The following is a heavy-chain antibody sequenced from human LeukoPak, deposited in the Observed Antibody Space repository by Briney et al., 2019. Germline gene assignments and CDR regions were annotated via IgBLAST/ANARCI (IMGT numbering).Heavy chain of an antibody. CDR2: IYHSGST. J-gene: IGHJ4*02. Sequence: PSETLSLTCAVSGGSISSSNWWSWVRQPPGKGLEWIGEIYHSGSTNYNPSLKSRVTISVDKSKSQFSLKLSSVTAADTAVYYCAASSGWYDGYYFDYWGQGTLVTVSS. D-gene: IGHD6-19*01. CDR3: AASSGWYDGYYFDY. V-gene: IGHV4-4*02. CDR1: GGSISSSNW.